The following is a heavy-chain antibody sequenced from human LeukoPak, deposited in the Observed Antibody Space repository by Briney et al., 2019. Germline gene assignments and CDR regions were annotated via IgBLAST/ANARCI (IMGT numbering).Heavy chain of an antibody. CDR3: ARRISGYYYGELDY. J-gene: IGHJ4*02. CDR2: IYYSGST. Sequence: SETLSLTCTVSGVSISSSSYYWGWIRQPPGKGLEWIGSIYYSGSTYYNPSLKSRVTISVDTSKNQFSLKLSSVTAADTAVYYCARRISGYYYGELDYWGQGTLVTVSS. V-gene: IGHV4-39*01. D-gene: IGHD3-22*01. CDR1: GVSISSSSYY.